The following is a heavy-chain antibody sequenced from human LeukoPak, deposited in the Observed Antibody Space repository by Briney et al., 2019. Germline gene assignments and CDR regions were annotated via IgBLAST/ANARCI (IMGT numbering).Heavy chain of an antibody. J-gene: IGHJ4*02. CDR1: GFTFEDYG. CDR2: IKWTGGST. Sequence: GGSLRLSCAASGFTFEDYGMRWVSHAPRKGLEWVSGIKWTGGSTGYADSVKGRFTISKGDAKNFLHLQMNSLRAEDTAFYYCARLHYDSPGPPTWGQGTLVTVSS. V-gene: IGHV3-20*04. D-gene: IGHD3-22*01. CDR3: ARLHYDSPGPPT.